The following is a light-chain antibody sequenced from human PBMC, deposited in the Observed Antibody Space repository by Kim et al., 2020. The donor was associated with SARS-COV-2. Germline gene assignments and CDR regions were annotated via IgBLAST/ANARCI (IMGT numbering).Light chain of an antibody. CDR3: SSYAGSTSFAV. CDR2: EVD. J-gene: IGLJ2*01. CDR1: SSDVGTYNL. V-gene: IGLV2-23*02. Sequence: QSISNSCAGASSDVGTYNLVSWYKQHPDKAPHLIIYEVDKRPSGASHRFSGAKSGNTASLTISGLQAEDEADYYCSSYAGSTSFAVFGGGTKLTVL.